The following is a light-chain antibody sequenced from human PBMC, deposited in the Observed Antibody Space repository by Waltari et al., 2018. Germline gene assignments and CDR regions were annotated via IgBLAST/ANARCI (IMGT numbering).Light chain of an antibody. V-gene: IGKV1-5*01. CDR3: QHYYSST. CDR1: QSINTW. J-gene: IGKJ1*01. Sequence: DIQLTQYPSTLSASVGDRVIITCRASQSINTWLAWYQQRPGHPPKLLISAASSLHSGVPSRFSGSGSETHFTLTINDLQPDDCATYYGQHYYSSTFGPGT. CDR2: AAS.